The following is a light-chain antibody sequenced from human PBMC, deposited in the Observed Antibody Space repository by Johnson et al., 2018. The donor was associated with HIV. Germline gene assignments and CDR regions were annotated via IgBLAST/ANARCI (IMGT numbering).Light chain of an antibody. CDR2: DND. CDR3: GTWDSSRSSGLDV. V-gene: IGLV1-51*01. J-gene: IGLJ1*01. Sequence: QSVLTQPPSVSAAPGQKVTISCSGSSSNIGNNYISWYQQVPGTAPKLLIYDNDKRPLGIPDRFSGSKSGTSATLGITGLQTGDEADYYCGTWDSSRSSGLDVFATGTEVTVL. CDR1: SSNIGNNY.